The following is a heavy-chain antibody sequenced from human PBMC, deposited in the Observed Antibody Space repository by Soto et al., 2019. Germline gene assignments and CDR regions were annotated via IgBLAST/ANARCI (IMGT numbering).Heavy chain of an antibody. CDR1: GGSISSYY. CDR2: IYYSGST. CDR3: ARQGTYYDFWSGYYTGSWFDP. D-gene: IGHD3-3*01. Sequence: SETLSLTCTVSGGSISSYYWSWIRQPPGKGLEWIGYIYYSGSTNYNPSLTSRVTISVDTSKNQFSLKLSSVTAADTAVYYCARQGTYYDFWSGYYTGSWFDPWGQGTLVTVSS. J-gene: IGHJ5*02. V-gene: IGHV4-59*01.